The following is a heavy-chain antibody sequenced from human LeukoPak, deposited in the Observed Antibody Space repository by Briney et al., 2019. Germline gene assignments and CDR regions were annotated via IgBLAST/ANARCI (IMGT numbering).Heavy chain of an antibody. J-gene: IGHJ3*02. V-gene: IGHV1-8*01. CDR1: GYTFTSYD. Sequence: GASVKVSCKASGYTFTSYDINWVRRATGQGLEWMGSMNPNSGNTGYAQKFQGRVTMTRNTSISTAYMELSSLRSEDTAVYYCARGGSKWLAYRAFDIWGQGTMVTVSS. D-gene: IGHD6-19*01. CDR2: MNPNSGNT. CDR3: ARGGSKWLAYRAFDI.